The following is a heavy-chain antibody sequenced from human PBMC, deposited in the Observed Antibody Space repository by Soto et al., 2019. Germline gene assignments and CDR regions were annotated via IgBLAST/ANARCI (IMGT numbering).Heavy chain of an antibody. Sequence: ASVKVSCKASGYTFTSYDINWVRQATGQGLEWMGWMNPNSGNTGYAQKFQGRVTMTRDTSISTAYMELSSLRSEDTAVYYCARDRPDARYYYYYYGMDVWGQGTTVTVSS. CDR3: ARDRPDARYYYYYYGMDV. V-gene: IGHV1-8*01. CDR1: GYTFTSYD. J-gene: IGHJ6*02. CDR2: MNPNSGNT. D-gene: IGHD6-6*01.